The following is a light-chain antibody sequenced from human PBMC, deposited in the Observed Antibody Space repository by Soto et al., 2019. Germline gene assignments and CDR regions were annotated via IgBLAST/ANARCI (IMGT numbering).Light chain of an antibody. CDR3: FSYTSSGTYV. CDR2: EVS. J-gene: IGLJ1*01. CDR1: SSDVGNYKY. V-gene: IGLV2-14*01. Sequence: LTQPASVSGSPGQPITISCTGTSSDVGNYKYVSWYQQHPGKAPKLMIYEVSNRPSGVSNRFSGSKSGNTASLTISGLQAEDETDYYCFSYTSSGTYVFGTGTKVTVL.